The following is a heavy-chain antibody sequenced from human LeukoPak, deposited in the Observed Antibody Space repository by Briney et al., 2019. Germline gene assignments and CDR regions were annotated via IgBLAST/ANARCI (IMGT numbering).Heavy chain of an antibody. CDR3: ARGPHYYDSSGYYPLDY. Sequence: GGSLRLSCAASGFTVSSNYMNWVRQAPGKGLEWVANIKQDGSAKYYVDSVKGRLTISRDNAKNSLYLQMNSLRAEDTAVYYCARGPHYYDSSGYYPLDYWGQGTLVTVSS. D-gene: IGHD3-22*01. CDR1: GFTVSSNY. J-gene: IGHJ4*02. CDR2: IKQDGSAK. V-gene: IGHV3-7*01.